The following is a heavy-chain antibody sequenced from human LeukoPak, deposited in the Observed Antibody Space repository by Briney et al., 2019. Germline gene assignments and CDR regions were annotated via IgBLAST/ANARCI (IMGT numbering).Heavy chain of an antibody. CDR2: ISSSSSTI. V-gene: IGHV3-48*01. J-gene: IGHJ4*02. Sequence: PGGSLRLSCAASGFTFSSYSMNWVRQAPGKGLEWVSYISSSSSTIYYADSVKGRFTISRDNAKNSLYLQMNSLRAEDTAAYYCAYPGVAVAGTYWGQGTLVTVSS. CDR1: GFTFSSYS. CDR3: AYPGVAVAGTY. D-gene: IGHD6-19*01.